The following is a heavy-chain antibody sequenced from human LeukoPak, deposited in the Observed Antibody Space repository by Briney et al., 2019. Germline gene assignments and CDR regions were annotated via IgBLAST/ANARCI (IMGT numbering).Heavy chain of an antibody. CDR2: ISSRSSTI. CDR1: GFTFDDYA. CDR3: ARSRFSFDY. Sequence: GGSLRLSCAASGFTFDDYAMNWVCQAPGKGLEWVSYISSRSSTIFYADSVKGRFTVSRDNANNSLFLQMNSLRDEDTAVYYCARSRFSFDYWGQGTLVTVSS. J-gene: IGHJ4*02. V-gene: IGHV3-48*02. D-gene: IGHD3-3*01.